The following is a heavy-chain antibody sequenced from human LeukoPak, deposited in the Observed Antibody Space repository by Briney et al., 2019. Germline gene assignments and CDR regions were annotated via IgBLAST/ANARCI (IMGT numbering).Heavy chain of an antibody. V-gene: IGHV3-20*04. D-gene: IGHD5-12*01. J-gene: IGHJ4*02. CDR2: INWNGGST. Sequence: GGSLRLSCAASGFTFDDYTMSWVRQAPGKGLEWVSGINWNGGSTGYVDSVKGRFTISRDNAKNSLYLQMNSLRAEDTAVYYCARALLYSGYDDWGQGTLVTVSS. CDR3: ARALLYSGYDD. CDR1: GFTFDDYT.